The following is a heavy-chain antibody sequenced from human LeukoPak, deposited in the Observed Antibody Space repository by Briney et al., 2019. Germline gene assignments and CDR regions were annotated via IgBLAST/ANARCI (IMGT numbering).Heavy chain of an antibody. V-gene: IGHV1-2*06. CDR1: GYTFTAYY. Sequence: RASVKVSCKASGYTFTAYYVHWVRQSPGHGLEWLGRVYPNGGGTIYAQKFQGRVTLTRDTFITTAYMELGRLTSDDTAVYYCARVEGSAATASDWGQGTLVTVSS. CDR2: VYPNGGGT. D-gene: IGHD3-10*01. CDR3: ARVEGSAATASD. J-gene: IGHJ4*02.